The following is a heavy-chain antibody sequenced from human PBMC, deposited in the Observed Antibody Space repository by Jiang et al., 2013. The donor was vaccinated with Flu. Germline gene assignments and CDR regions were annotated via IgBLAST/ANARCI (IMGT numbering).Heavy chain of an antibody. D-gene: IGHD3-3*01. V-gene: IGHV4-38-2*01. CDR1: DYSINRNNY. CDR3: ARMRGTMLQSAIHYYHYEGMDV. CDR2: IFHTDTT. Sequence: LLKPSETLSLMCDVSDYSINRNNYWGWIRQPPGKGLEWIGSIFHTDTTYYNPTLESRVSLSIDTSKNQVSLKLRSVTAADTAIYYCARMRGTMLQSAIHYYHYEGMDVWGKGTTVTVSS. J-gene: IGHJ6*04.